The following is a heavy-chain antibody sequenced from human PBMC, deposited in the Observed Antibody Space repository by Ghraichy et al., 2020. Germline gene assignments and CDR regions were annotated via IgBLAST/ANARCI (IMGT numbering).Heavy chain of an antibody. CDR2: ISYHGINQ. D-gene: IGHD3-22*01. CDR1: GFTFSSYA. V-gene: IGHV3-30-3*01. CDR3: ARDPTGAYDRPKYYFDY. J-gene: IGHJ4*02. Sequence: GGSLRLSCAASGFTFSSYAMHWVRQAPGKGLEWVAVISYHGINQQYADSVKGRFTISRDNSKNTLYLQMNSLRPEDTAVFYCARDPTGAYDRPKYYFDYWGQGTLVTVSS.